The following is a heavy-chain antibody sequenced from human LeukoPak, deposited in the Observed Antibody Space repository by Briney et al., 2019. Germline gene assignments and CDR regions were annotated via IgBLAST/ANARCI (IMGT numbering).Heavy chain of an antibody. V-gene: IGHV3-21*01. Sequence: PGGSLRLSCAASGFTFSSYSMNWVRQAPGKGLEWVSSISSSSSYIYYADSVKGRFTISRDNAKNSLYLQMNSLRAEDTAVYYCARDLGAYYYYGMDVWGQGTTVTVSS. CDR1: GFTFSSYS. CDR2: ISSSSSYI. J-gene: IGHJ6*02. D-gene: IGHD4-17*01. CDR3: ARDLGAYYYYGMDV.